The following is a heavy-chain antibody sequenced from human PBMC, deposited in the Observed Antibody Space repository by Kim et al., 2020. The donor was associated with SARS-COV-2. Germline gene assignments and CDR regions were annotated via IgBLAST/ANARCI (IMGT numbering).Heavy chain of an antibody. CDR1: GISVTNKY. J-gene: IGHJ6*02. CDR3: AISIPVAGPDYSYGLDV. CDR2: IYFDDDST. Sequence: GGSLRLSCAVYGISVTNKYMGWVRQAPAKGLEWVSVIYFDDDSTYYADSVKGRFIISRHNSENTVSLQMNSLGLDETAVYYCAISIPVAGPDYSYGLDVWGQGTTVTVSS. V-gene: IGHV3-53*04. D-gene: IGHD6-19*01.